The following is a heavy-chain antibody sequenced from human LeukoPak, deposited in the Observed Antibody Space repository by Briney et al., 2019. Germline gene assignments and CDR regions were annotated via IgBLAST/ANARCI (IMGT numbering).Heavy chain of an antibody. V-gene: IGHV3-21*01. Sequence: GGSLRLSCAASGFTFSSYSMNWVRQAPGKGLEWVSSISSSSSYIHYADSVKGRFTISRDNAKNSLYLQMNSLRAEDTAVYYCARGAGECSGGSCYVINWFDPWGQGTLVTVSS. D-gene: IGHD2-15*01. CDR3: ARGAGECSGGSCYVINWFDP. CDR1: GFTFSSYS. CDR2: ISSSSSYI. J-gene: IGHJ5*02.